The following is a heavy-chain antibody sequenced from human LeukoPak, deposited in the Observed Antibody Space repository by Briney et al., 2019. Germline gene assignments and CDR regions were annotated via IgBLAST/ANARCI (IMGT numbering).Heavy chain of an antibody. J-gene: IGHJ5*02. V-gene: IGHV4-59*01. D-gene: IGHD3-22*01. Sequence: SGTLSLTCSVSGGSMNNYYWSWIRQPPGKGLGWIGNVYYSGSTDSNPSLKSRVTMSVDTSKNQFSMKLSSVTAADTAVYYCARGGTPITMIVVESNWFDPWGQGTRVTVSS. CDR3: ARGGTPITMIVVESNWFDP. CDR1: GGSMNNYY. CDR2: VYYSGST.